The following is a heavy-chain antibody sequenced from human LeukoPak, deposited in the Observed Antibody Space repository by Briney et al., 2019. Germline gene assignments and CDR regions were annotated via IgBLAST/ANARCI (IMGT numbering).Heavy chain of an antibody. D-gene: IGHD5-24*01. Sequence: PSETLSLTCTVSGGSITSSSYYWGWIRQYPGKGLEWIGSIYYSGSTYYNPSLKSRVTISVDTSKNQFSLKLSSVTAADTAVYYCARARGDGYNFDYWGQGTLVTVSS. CDR3: ARARGDGYNFDY. V-gene: IGHV4-39*01. CDR2: IYYSGST. CDR1: GGSITSSSYY. J-gene: IGHJ4*02.